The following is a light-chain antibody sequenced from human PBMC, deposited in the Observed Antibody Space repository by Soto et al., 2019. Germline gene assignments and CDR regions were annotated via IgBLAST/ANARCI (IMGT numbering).Light chain of an antibody. Sequence: SVLAQPASVSGSPGQSITISCTGASSDVGYYNYVSWFQQHPGKAPKLIISEVTNRPSGVPTRFSGSKSGNTASLTISGLQAEDEAHYYCSSYTTSSTYVFGTGTKVTVL. CDR2: EVT. CDR3: SSYTTSSTYV. J-gene: IGLJ1*01. V-gene: IGLV2-14*01. CDR1: SSDVGYYNY.